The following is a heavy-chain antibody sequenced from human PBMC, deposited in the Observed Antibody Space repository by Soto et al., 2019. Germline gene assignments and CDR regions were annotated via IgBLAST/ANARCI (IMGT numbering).Heavy chain of an antibody. V-gene: IGHV4-59*01. CDR2: IYYSGST. J-gene: IGHJ6*02. CDR1: GGSISSYY. D-gene: IGHD2-15*01. CDR3: ARYVRIASGYYYYGMDV. Sequence: SETLSLTCTVSGGSISSYYWSWIRQPPGKGLEWIGYIYYSGSTNYNPSLKSRVTISVDTSKNQFSLKLSSVTAADAAVYYCARYVRIASGYYYYGMDVWGQGTTVTVSS.